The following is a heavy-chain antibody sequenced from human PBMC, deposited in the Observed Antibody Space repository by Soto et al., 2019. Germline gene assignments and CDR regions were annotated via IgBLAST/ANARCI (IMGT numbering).Heavy chain of an antibody. V-gene: IGHV1-8*01. CDR3: ARGLGSSVWGNF. CDR2: MNPNRGDT. CDR1: GYTFTGYD. Sequence: ASVKVSCKASGYTFTGYDINWVRQATGQGLEWMGWMNPNRGDTVYAQKFQGRLTMTRNTAISTAYMELSSLRSEDTAVYYCARGLGSSVWGNFWGQGTLVTFPS. J-gene: IGHJ4*02. D-gene: IGHD6-19*01.